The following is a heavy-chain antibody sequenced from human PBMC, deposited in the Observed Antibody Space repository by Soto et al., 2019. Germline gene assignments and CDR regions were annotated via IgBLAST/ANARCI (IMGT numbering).Heavy chain of an antibody. CDR3: ARDLSY. V-gene: IGHV1-69*13. CDR1: GGTFSSYS. Sequence: SVKFSGKASGGTFSSYSISWGRQAPGQGLEWMGGIIPIFGTANYAQKFQGRVTITADESASTAYMELSSLRSEDTAVYYCARDLSYWGQGTLVTVSS. CDR2: IIPIFGTA. J-gene: IGHJ4*02.